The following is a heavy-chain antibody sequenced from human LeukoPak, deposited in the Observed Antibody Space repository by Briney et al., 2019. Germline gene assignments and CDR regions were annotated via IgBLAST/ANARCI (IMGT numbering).Heavy chain of an antibody. CDR2: IFYSGST. CDR1: SGSISTSNYY. D-gene: IGHD5-24*01. V-gene: IGHV4-39*07. Sequence: SETLSLTCTVSSGSISTSNYYWGWVRQPPGTALEWIGNIFYSGSTYYSPSLKSRVTISVDTSKNQFSLKLSSVTAADTAVYYCARDGEMATIKGFDYWGQGTLVTVSS. CDR3: ARDGEMATIKGFDY. J-gene: IGHJ4*02.